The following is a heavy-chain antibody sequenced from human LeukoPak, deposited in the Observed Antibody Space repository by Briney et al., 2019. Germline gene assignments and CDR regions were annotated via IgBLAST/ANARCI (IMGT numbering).Heavy chain of an antibody. D-gene: IGHD3-10*01. CDR3: ARVPEGGYGSGSYYNAVDI. CDR2: IYHSGFT. J-gene: IGHJ3*02. CDR1: GGSISSGGYY. V-gene: IGHV4-31*03. Sequence: SETLSLTCTVSGGSISSGGYYGSWIRQHPGKGLEWIGYIYHSGFTYYNPSLKSRVTILVDTSKTQFSLKLSSVTAADTAVYYCARVPEGGYGSGSYYNAVDIWGQGTMVTVSS.